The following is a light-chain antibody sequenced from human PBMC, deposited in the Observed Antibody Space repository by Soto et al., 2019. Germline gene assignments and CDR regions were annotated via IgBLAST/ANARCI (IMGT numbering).Light chain of an antibody. J-gene: IGKJ1*01. CDR2: KAS. CDR3: QHYNSYSEA. Sequence: TQSPATLSASPGERATLSCRASQSVSSSLAWYQQKPGKAPKLLIYKASTLKSGVPSRFSGSGSGTEFTLTISSLQPDDFATYYCQHYNSYSEAFGQGTKVDI. V-gene: IGKV1-5*03. CDR1: QSVSSS.